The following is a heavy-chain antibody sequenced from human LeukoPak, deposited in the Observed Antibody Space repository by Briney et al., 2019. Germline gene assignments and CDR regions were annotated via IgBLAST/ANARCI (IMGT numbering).Heavy chain of an antibody. CDR1: GDTFIDFS. CDR2: IIPIFGTT. D-gene: IGHD3-10*01. J-gene: IGHJ5*02. V-gene: IGHV1-69*13. Sequence: ASVKVSCKATGDTFIDFSISWVRQAPGQGLEWMGGIIPIFGTTNYAQKFQGRVTITADDSTRTVYMEVSSLRSEDTAVYYCARDRDLDWFDPWGQGTLVTVSS. CDR3: ARDRDLDWFDP.